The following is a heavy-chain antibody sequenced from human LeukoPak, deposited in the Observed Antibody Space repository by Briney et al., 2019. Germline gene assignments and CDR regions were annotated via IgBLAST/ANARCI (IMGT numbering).Heavy chain of an antibody. CDR3: ARSEAPQWLNYYYYYGMDV. D-gene: IGHD6-19*01. CDR1: GYTFTSYA. CDR2: INTNTGNP. Sequence: GASVKVSCKASGYTFTSYAMNWVRQAPGQGLEWMGWINTNTGNPTYAQGFTGRFVFSLDTSVSTAYLQISSLKAEDTAVYYCARSEAPQWLNYYYYYGMDVWGQGTTVTVFS. J-gene: IGHJ6*02. V-gene: IGHV7-4-1*02.